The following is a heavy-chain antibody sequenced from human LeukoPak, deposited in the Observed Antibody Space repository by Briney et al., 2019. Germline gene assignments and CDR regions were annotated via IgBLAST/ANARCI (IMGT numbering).Heavy chain of an antibody. CDR2: IIPVFGTT. D-gene: IGHD6-13*01. V-gene: IGHV1-69*13. J-gene: IGHJ6*02. Sequence: ASVKVSFKASGGSFSSYAISWMRQAPGQGLEWMGGIIPVFGTTSYAQKFQGRVTITADESTTTAYMELRSLRSEDSALYYCARDSRGRIAGEFDFYSMDVWGQGTTVTVSS. CDR3: ARDSRGRIAGEFDFYSMDV. CDR1: GGSFSSYA.